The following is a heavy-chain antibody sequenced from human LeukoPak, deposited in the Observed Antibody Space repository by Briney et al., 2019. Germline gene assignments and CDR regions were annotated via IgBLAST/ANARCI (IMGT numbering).Heavy chain of an antibody. V-gene: IGHV5-51*01. Sequence: PGESLKISCKGSGYNFTKSWIGWVRQMPGKGLEWMGIIYPGDSDTRYSPSFQGQVTISADKSINTAYLQWSSLKASDTAIYYCARQALSYYYGSERVIYYYYYYMDVWGTGTTVTVSS. D-gene: IGHD3-10*01. CDR3: ARQALSYYYGSERVIYYYYYYMDV. CDR2: IYPGDSDT. CDR1: GYNFTKSW. J-gene: IGHJ6*03.